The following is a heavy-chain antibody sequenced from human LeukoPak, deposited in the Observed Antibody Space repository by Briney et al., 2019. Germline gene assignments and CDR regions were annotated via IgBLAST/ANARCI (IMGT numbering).Heavy chain of an antibody. J-gene: IGHJ6*03. V-gene: IGHV3-30*03. Sequence: SGGSLRLSCAASGFTFSNYGMHWVRQAPGKGLELVAVISYDGSNKYYADSVKGRFTISRDNSKNTLYLQMNSLRAEDTAVYYCAREAAAAGWDYYYYYYMDVWGKGTTVTVSS. CDR1: GFTFSNYG. D-gene: IGHD6-13*01. CDR3: AREAAAAGWDYYYYYYMDV. CDR2: ISYDGSNK.